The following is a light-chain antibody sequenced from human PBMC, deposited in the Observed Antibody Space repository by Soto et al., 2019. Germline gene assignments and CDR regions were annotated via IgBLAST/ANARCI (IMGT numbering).Light chain of an antibody. CDR2: GAS. J-gene: IGKJ5*01. CDR3: QQYGNPPQIT. Sequence: EIVLTQSPGTLSLSPGERATLSCRASQSVRNSYLAWYQQKPGQAPRLLMSGASSRSTGIPDRFSGNGSGTEFTPTIRRLEPEDFGVYYCQQYGNPPQITFGQGTRLEIK. CDR1: QSVRNSY. V-gene: IGKV3-20*01.